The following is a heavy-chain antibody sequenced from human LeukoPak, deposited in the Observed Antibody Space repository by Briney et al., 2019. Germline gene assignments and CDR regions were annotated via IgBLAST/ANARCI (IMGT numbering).Heavy chain of an antibody. D-gene: IGHD5-24*01. CDR2: IYYSGST. Sequence: SETLSLTCTVSGDSISSGGYYWSWIRQHPGKGLEWIGHIYYSGSTYYNPSLKSRVTISVDTSNNQFSLELSSVTAADTAVYYCARTPGLAGYIHFDYWGQGTLVTVSS. V-gene: IGHV4-31*03. J-gene: IGHJ4*02. CDR1: GDSISSGGYY. CDR3: ARTPGLAGYIHFDY.